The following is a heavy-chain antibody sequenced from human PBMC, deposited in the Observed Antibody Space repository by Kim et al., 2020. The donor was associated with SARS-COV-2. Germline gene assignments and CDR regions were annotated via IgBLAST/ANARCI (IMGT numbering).Heavy chain of an antibody. V-gene: IGHV3-30*18. CDR2: ISYDGSNK. Sequence: GGSLRLSCAASGFTFSSYGMHWVRQAPGKGLEWVAVISYDGSNKYYADSVKGRFTISRDNSKNTLYLQMNSLRAEDTAVYYCAKDPGTEITMIVVVTPWFDPWGQGTLVTVSS. CDR3: AKDPGTEITMIVVVTPWFDP. J-gene: IGHJ5*02. CDR1: GFTFSSYG. D-gene: IGHD3-22*01.